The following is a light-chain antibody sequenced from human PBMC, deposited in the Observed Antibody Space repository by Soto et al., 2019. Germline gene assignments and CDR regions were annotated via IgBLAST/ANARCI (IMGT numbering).Light chain of an antibody. J-gene: IGLJ3*02. Sequence: QSVLTQPPSVSGAPGQRVTISCTGSSSNIGAGYDVHWYQQLPGTAPKLLIYGNSNRPSGVPDRFSGSKSGTSASLAITGLRAEDEAEYYCQSYDSSLSGSIVFGGGTKLTVL. CDR3: QSYDSSLSGSIV. CDR1: SSNIGAGYD. CDR2: GNS. V-gene: IGLV1-40*01.